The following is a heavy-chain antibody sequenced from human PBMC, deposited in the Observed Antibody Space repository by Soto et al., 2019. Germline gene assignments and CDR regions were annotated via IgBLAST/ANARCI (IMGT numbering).Heavy chain of an antibody. V-gene: IGHV3-66*01. CDR2: IYSGGST. CDR3: ARDNWKGSYSYGMDV. D-gene: IGHD1-20*01. Sequence: EVQLVESGGDLVQPGGSLRLSCAASGFTVSSNFMSWVRQAPGKGLEWVSVIYSGGSTDYADSVKGRFTISRDNSKNTLYLQMNSLRAEDTAVYYCARDNWKGSYSYGMDVWGQGTTVTVSS. J-gene: IGHJ6*02. CDR1: GFTVSSNF.